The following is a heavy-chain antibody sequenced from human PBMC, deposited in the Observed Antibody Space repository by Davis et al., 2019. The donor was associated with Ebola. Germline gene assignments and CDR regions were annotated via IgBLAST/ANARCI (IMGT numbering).Heavy chain of an antibody. CDR2: GTSADT. D-gene: IGHD2/OR15-2a*01. CDR1: GFTFSAYY. Sequence: GGSLRLSCAASGFTFSAYYMSWVRQAPGKGLEWVSTYGTSADTYYADSVKGRFTISRDNSKNTLYLQMNGLRVEDTAIYYCAKDNRNIWSEVWGQGTMVTVSS. CDR3: AKDNRNIWSEV. V-gene: IGHV3-23*01. J-gene: IGHJ3*01.